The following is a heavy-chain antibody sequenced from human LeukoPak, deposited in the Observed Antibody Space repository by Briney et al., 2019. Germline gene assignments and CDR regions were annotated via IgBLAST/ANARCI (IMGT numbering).Heavy chain of an antibody. D-gene: IGHD4-23*01. CDR1: GYTFTNYW. V-gene: IGHV5-51*01. CDR3: ARQLDYGGFGAFGV. Sequence: GESLKISCKGSGYTFTNYWIHWVRQMPGKGLEWMGNVYPGDSDTRYSPSFQGQVTISADKSITTTYLQWNSLKASDTAIYYCARQLDYGGFGAFGVWGQGTMVTVSS. J-gene: IGHJ3*01. CDR2: VYPGDSDT.